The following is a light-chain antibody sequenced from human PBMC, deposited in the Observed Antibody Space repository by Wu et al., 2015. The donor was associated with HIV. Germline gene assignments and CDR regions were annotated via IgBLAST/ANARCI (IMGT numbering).Light chain of an antibody. CDR2: AAS. Sequence: DIQMTQSPSSLSASLGDRVTITCRASQSISSFLHWYQQKPGAAPQLLIYAASSLQSGVPSRFSGSGSGTDFTLTISPLQPEDFATYYCQQSYSTPWTFGQGTKVEIK. J-gene: IGKJ1*01. CDR1: QSISSF. CDR3: QQSYSTPWT. V-gene: IGKV1-39*01.